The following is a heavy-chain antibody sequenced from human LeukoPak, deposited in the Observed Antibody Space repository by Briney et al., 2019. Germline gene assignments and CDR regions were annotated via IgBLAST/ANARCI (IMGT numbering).Heavy chain of an antibody. CDR3: ARDEPSGYDYFDY. V-gene: IGHV3-21*01. CDR2: ISSSSSYI. Sequence: GGSLRLSCAASGSTFSDYFMNWIRQAPGKGLEWVSSISSSSSYIYYADSVKGRFTISRDNAKNSLYLQMNSLRAEDTAVYYCARDEPSGYDYFDYWGQGTLVTVSS. D-gene: IGHD5-12*01. CDR1: GSTFSDYF. J-gene: IGHJ4*02.